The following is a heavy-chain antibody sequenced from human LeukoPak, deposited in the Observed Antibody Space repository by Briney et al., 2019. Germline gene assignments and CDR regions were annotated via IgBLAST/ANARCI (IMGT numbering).Heavy chain of an antibody. J-gene: IGHJ4*02. CDR1: GFTFSSYG. Sequence: GRSLRLSCAASGFTFSSYGMHWVRQAPGKGLEWVAVIWYDGSNKYYADSVKGRFTISRDNSRNTLYLQMNSLRAEDTAVYYCARDTYGDYAYDYWGQGTLVTVSS. CDR2: IWYDGSNK. D-gene: IGHD4-17*01. CDR3: ARDTYGDYAYDY. V-gene: IGHV3-33*01.